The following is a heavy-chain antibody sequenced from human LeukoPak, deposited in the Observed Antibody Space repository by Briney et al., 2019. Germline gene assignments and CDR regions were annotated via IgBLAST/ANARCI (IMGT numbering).Heavy chain of an antibody. CDR3: AKDLSYTSGASDH. V-gene: IGHV3-23*01. Sequence: PGGSLRLSCAASGFTVSSNYMSWVRQAPGKGLEWVSTITDDGYNTYSADSVKGRITFSRDNPKNTLSLQLRSLRAEDTAVYYCAKDLSYTSGASDHWGQGTLVTVSS. D-gene: IGHD6-19*01. CDR1: GFTVSSNY. CDR2: ITDDGYNT. J-gene: IGHJ4*02.